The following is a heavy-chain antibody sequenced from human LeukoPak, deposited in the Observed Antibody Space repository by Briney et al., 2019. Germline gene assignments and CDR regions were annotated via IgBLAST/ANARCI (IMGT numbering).Heavy chain of an antibody. D-gene: IGHD2-2*01. CDR1: GFSFDDNA. CDR2: ISGDGATT. J-gene: IGHJ4*02. V-gene: IGHV3-43*02. CDR3: ARDAAASVGMPHY. Sequence: GGSLRLSCAASGFSFDDNAMYWVRQAPGKGLEWVSLISGDGATTYYADSVKGRFNISRDNSKSSLYLQMNSLRAEDTAVYYCARDAAASVGMPHYWGQGTVVTVSS.